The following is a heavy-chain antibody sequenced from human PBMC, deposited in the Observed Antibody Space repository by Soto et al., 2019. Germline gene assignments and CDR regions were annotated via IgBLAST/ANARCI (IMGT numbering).Heavy chain of an antibody. Sequence: LSLTCSVSGGSINSYWWSWIRQPAGKGLEWIGRVYSSGTTDYNPSLNSRAPMSVETSKNQFSLKLTSVTAADTAVYYCARDIGSYAYAEGYWGQGIQVTVSS. J-gene: IGHJ4*02. V-gene: IGHV4-4*07. CDR1: GGSINSYW. CDR3: ARDIGSYAYAEGY. CDR2: VYSSGTT. D-gene: IGHD2-2*01.